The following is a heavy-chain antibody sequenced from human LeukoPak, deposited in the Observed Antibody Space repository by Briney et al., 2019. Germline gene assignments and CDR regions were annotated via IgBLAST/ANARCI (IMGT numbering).Heavy chain of an antibody. D-gene: IGHD3-22*01. CDR2: ISSSSSTI. Sequence: QAGGSLRLSCAASGFTFSSYSMNWVRQAPGKGLEWVSYISSSSSTIYYADSVKGRFTISRDNAKNSLYLQMNSLRAEDTAVYYCARSLPNYYDSSGSHAFDIWGQGTMVTVSS. V-gene: IGHV3-48*01. CDR1: GFTFSSYS. CDR3: ARSLPNYYDSSGSHAFDI. J-gene: IGHJ3*02.